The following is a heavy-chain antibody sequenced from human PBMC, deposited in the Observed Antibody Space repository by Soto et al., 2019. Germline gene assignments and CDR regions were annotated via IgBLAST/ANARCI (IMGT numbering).Heavy chain of an antibody. CDR1: GFIFSNYW. Sequence: EVQLVGSGGGLVQPGGSLRLSCAGSGFIFSNYWMHWVRQAPGKGLEWVSRIDHDGPTDYAYSVRGRFTISRDNAESTLYLQMNSLRPEDTAVYYCVWDSHGDYWGQGTLVTVSS. V-gene: IGHV3-74*01. J-gene: IGHJ4*02. CDR3: VWDSHGDY. CDR2: IDHDGPT.